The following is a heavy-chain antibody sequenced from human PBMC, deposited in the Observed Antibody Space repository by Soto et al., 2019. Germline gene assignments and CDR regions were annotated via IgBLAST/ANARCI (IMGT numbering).Heavy chain of an antibody. J-gene: IGHJ4*02. V-gene: IGHV4-59*01. CDR3: AREKTVTYFDY. Sequence: PSETLSLTCTVSGGSISSYYWSWIRQPPGKGLEWIGYIYYSGSTNYNPSLKSRVTISVDTSKNQFSLKPSSVTAADTAVYYCAREKTVTYFDYWGQGTLVTVSS. CDR2: IYYSGST. D-gene: IGHD4-17*01. CDR1: GGSISSYY.